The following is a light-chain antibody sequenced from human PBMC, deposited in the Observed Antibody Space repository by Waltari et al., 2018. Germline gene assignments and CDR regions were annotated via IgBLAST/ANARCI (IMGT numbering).Light chain of an antibody. CDR1: SSDGGGYNS. J-gene: IGLJ2*01. CDR3: SSQSSDNVVL. V-gene: IGLV2-14*03. CDR2: DVS. Sequence: QSALTQPASVSGSPGQSITISCTGTSSDGGGYNSVSWYQVHPGQAPKVIIYDVSDRPSGISERFSGSKSGNTASLTISGLQAEDEADYYCSSQSSDNVVLFGGGTKLTVL.